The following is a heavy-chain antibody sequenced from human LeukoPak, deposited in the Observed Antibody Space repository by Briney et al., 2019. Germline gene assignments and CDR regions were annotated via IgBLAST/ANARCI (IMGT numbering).Heavy chain of an antibody. CDR1: GGPISSYY. D-gene: IGHD3-22*01. J-gene: IGHJ5*02. CDR3: ARARLYSSGVPGWFDP. CDR2: IYYNGNT. Sequence: PSETLSLTCTVSGGPISSYYWSWIRQPPGKGLEWIGTIYYNGNTYYNPSLSSRVIIAVDTSRKDFSLKLRSVTAADTAIYYCARARLYSSGVPGWFDPWGRGILVTVSS. V-gene: IGHV4-59*12.